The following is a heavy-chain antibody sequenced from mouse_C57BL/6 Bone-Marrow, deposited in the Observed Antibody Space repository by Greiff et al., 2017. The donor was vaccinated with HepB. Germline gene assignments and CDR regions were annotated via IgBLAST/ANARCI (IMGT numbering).Heavy chain of an antibody. V-gene: IGHV5-16*01. Sequence: EVKVVESEGGLVQPGSSMKLSCTASGFTFSDYYMAWVRQVPEKGLEWVANINYDGSSTYYLDSLKSRFIISRDNAKNMLYLQMSSLKSEDKATYYCARDRPLYAMDYWGQGTSVTVSS. CDR1: GFTFSDYY. J-gene: IGHJ4*01. CDR3: ARDRPLYAMDY. CDR2: INYDGSST.